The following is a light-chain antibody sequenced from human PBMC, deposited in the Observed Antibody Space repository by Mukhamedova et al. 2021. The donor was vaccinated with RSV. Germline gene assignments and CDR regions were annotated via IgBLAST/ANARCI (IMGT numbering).Light chain of an antibody. CDR3: QAWDRSTAI. V-gene: IGLV3-1*01. CDR2: QDT. Sequence: GRSPVLVIYQDTKRPSGIPERVSGSNSGNAATLTITGTQSIDEADYYSQAWDRSTAIFGGGTELTVL. J-gene: IGLJ2*01.